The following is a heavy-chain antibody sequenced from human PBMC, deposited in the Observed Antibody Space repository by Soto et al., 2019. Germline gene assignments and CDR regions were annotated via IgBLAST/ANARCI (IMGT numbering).Heavy chain of an antibody. CDR2: IYYSGST. D-gene: IGHD5-18*01. V-gene: IGHV4-39*01. CDR1: GGSISSSSYY. Sequence: SETLSLTCTVSGGSISSSSYYWGWIRQPPGKGLEWIGSIYYSGSTYYNPSLKRRDTISVDTSKKQFSLKLSSVTAADTAVYYCVCIFSGGYGYGFYYYGMDVWGQGTRVTVSS. J-gene: IGHJ6*02. CDR3: VCIFSGGYGYGFYYYGMDV.